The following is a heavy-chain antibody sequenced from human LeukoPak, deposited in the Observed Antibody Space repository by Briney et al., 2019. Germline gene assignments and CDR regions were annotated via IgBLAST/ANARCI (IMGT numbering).Heavy chain of an antibody. V-gene: IGHV4-61*02. CDR3: ARRAYSAAYWKHFDY. D-gene: IGHD1-1*01. J-gene: IGHJ4*02. CDR2: IYTGGST. CDR1: GGSISSGSYF. Sequence: SETLSLTCTVSGGSISSGSYFWSWIRQPAGKGLQWIGRIYTGGSTNYNPSLKSRVTISVDTSKNQFSLKLNSVTAADTAVYFCARRAYSAAYWKHFDYWGQGTLVTVSS.